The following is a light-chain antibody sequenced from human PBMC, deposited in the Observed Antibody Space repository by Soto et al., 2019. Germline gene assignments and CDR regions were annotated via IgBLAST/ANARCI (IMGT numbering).Light chain of an antibody. V-gene: IGKV1-39*01. CDR3: QQSLGIPYT. J-gene: IGKJ2*01. CDR2: AAS. CDR1: QSITGY. Sequence: DIQMTQSPSSLSASVGDRVTITCRASQSITGYLNWYQQKPRKAPKLLIYAASSLQSGVPSRFSGSGSGTDFTLTISSLQRDDFATYFCQQSLGIPYTFGQGTRLETK.